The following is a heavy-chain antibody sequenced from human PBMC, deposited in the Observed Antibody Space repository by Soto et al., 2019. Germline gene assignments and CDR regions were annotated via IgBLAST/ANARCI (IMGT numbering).Heavy chain of an antibody. CDR1: GFTVSSNY. J-gene: IGHJ4*02. D-gene: IGHD3-10*01. Sequence: GGSLRLSCAASGFTVSSNYMSWVRQAPGKGLEWVSVIYSGGSTYYADSVKGRFTISRDNSKNTPYLQMNSLRAEDTAVYYCARLLWPQYFDYWGQGTLVTVSS. CDR3: ARLLWPQYFDY. V-gene: IGHV3-66*04. CDR2: IYSGGST.